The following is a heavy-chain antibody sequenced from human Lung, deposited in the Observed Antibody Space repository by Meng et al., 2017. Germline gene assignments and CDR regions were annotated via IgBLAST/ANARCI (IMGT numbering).Heavy chain of an antibody. CDR1: GGSFSDYY. CDR2: INHSGST. J-gene: IGHJ4*02. CDR3: ARGPTTMAHDFDY. D-gene: IGHD4-11*01. V-gene: IGHV4-34*01. Sequence: QVQLQQGGAGLLKPSETLSLTCVVSGGSFSDYYWSWIRQPPGKGLEWSGEINHSGSTNYNPSLESRATISVDTSQNNLSLKLSSVTAADSAVYYCARGPTTMAHDFDYWGQGTLVTVSS.